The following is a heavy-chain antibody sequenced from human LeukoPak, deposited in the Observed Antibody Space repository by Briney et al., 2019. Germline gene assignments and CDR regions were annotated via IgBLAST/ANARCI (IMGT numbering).Heavy chain of an antibody. Sequence: PGGSLRLSCAASGFTFSNYNLNWVRQAPGKGLEWVSYISDGSSTIYYADSVRGRFTISRDNAKNSLYLQINSLGDEDTAVYYCARETVGLDYWGQGTLVTVSS. CDR2: ISDGSSTI. V-gene: IGHV3-48*02. J-gene: IGHJ4*02. CDR3: ARETVGLDY. CDR1: GFTFSNYN. D-gene: IGHD4-23*01.